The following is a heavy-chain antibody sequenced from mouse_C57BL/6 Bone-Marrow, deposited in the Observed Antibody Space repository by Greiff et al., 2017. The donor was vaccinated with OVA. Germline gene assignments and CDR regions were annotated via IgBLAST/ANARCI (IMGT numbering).Heavy chain of an antibody. J-gene: IGHJ4*01. CDR3: ARSAYDAMEY. CDR2: IYPRSGNT. Sequence: QVQLQQSGAELARPGASVKLSCKASGYTFTSYGISWVKQRTGQGLEWIGEIYPRSGNTYYNEKFKGKATLTADKSSSTAYMEIRSLTSEDSAVYFCARSAYDAMEYWGQGTSVTVSS. CDR1: GYTFTSYG. V-gene: IGHV1-81*01.